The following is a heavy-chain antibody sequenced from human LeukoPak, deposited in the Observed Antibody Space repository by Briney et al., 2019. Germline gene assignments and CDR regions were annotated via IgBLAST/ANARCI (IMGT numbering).Heavy chain of an antibody. Sequence: PGGSLRLSCTASGFTLGDYAMSWVRQAPGKGLEWVGFIRSKAYGGTTEYAASVKGRFTISRDDSKSIAYLQMNSLKTEDTAVYYCTRDAESGSSGWYYYYYYMDVWGKGITVTVSS. V-gene: IGHV3-49*04. D-gene: IGHD6-19*01. CDR2: IRSKAYGGTT. CDR3: TRDAESGSSGWYYYYYYMDV. J-gene: IGHJ6*03. CDR1: GFTLGDYA.